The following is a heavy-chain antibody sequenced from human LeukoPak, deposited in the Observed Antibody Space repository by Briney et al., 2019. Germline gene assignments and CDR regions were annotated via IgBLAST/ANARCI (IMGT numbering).Heavy chain of an antibody. V-gene: IGHV1-2*02. CDR3: ARDSTSYSSGWYDY. CDR2: INPNRGGT. CDR1: GYTFTKYY. J-gene: IGHJ4*02. D-gene: IGHD6-19*01. Sequence: ASVKVSCKASGYTFTKYYIHWVRQAPGQGLEWMGWINPNRGGTNYAQKFQGRVTMTRDTSISTAYMELSRLRSDDTAVYYCARDSTSYSSGWYDYWGQGTLVTVSS.